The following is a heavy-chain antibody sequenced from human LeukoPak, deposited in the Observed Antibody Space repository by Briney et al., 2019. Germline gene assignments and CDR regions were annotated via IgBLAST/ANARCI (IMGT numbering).Heavy chain of an antibody. D-gene: IGHD3-9*01. J-gene: IGHJ4*02. V-gene: IGHV3-23*01. CDR1: GFTFSSYA. CDR3: AKPTILRYFDFDY. Sequence: GGCLRLSCAASGFTFSSYAMSWVRQAPGKGLEWGSAISGSGGSTYYADSVKGRFTISRDNSKNTLYLQMNSLRAEDTAVYYCAKPTILRYFDFDYWGQGTLVTVSS. CDR2: ISGSGGST.